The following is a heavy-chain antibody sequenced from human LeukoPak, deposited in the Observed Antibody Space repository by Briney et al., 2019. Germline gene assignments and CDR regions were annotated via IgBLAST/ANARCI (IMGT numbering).Heavy chain of an antibody. CDR3: AAGSRPYYFYYMAV. J-gene: IGHJ6*03. Sequence: SETLSLTCTVPGGSIKTYYWSWSRQSPGKGLEWIGSMSYSGTSNYIPSPKSRVSMTIDISKNQFSLKLTSVTAADTALYFCAAGSRPYYFYYMAVWGTGTTVTVSS. V-gene: IGHV4-59*08. CDR1: GGSIKTYY. CDR2: MSYSGTS.